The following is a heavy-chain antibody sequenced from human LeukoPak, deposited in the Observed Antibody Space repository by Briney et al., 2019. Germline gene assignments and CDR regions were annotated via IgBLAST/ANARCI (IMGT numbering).Heavy chain of an antibody. D-gene: IGHD2-2*02. V-gene: IGHV4-38-2*02. CDR3: ARNPPKDIVVVPAAIFAFDI. Sequence: PSETLSLTCTVSGGSISSYYWGWIRQPPGKGLEWIGSIYHSGSTYYNPSLKSRVTISVDTSKNQFSLKLSSVTAADTAVYYCARNPPKDIVVVPAAIFAFDIWGQGTMVTVSS. CDR1: GGSISSYY. J-gene: IGHJ3*02. CDR2: IYHSGST.